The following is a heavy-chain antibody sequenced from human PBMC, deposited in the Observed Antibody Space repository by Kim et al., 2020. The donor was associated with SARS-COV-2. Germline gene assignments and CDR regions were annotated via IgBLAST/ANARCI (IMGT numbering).Heavy chain of an antibody. J-gene: IGHJ5*02. CDR2: INHSGST. D-gene: IGHD3-10*01. CDR1: GGSFSGYY. Sequence: SETLSLTCAVYGGSFSGYYWSWIRQPPGKGLEWIGEINHSGSTNYNPSLKSRVTISVDTSKNQFSLKLSSVTAADTAVYYCARAGTMVRGAYYNWFDPWGQGTLVTVSS. V-gene: IGHV4-34*01. CDR3: ARAGTMVRGAYYNWFDP.